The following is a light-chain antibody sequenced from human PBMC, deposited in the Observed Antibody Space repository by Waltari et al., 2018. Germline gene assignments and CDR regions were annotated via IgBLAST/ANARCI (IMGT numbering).Light chain of an antibody. Sequence: DIQMTQSPSFVSASVGDRVTITRRARQGMDNWLAWYQQKPGQAPKFLIYSASSLQSGVPSRFVGSGSGTDFILTISRLQPEDFATYYCPQANSIPRTFGHGTKVAIK. CDR2: SAS. CDR1: QGMDNW. CDR3: PQANSIPRT. V-gene: IGKV1-12*01. J-gene: IGKJ1*01.